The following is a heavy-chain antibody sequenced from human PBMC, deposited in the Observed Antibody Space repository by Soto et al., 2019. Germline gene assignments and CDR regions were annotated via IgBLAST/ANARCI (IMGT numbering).Heavy chain of an antibody. D-gene: IGHD4-17*01. Sequence: PSETLSLTCTVSGGSISSGGYYWSWIRQHPGKGLEWIGYIYYSGSTYYNPSLKSRVTISVDTSKNQFSLKLSSVTAADTAVYYCARGLHLYGDYLDYWGQGTLVTVSS. CDR3: ARGLHLYGDYLDY. J-gene: IGHJ4*02. CDR1: GGSISSGGYY. CDR2: IYYSGST. V-gene: IGHV4-31*03.